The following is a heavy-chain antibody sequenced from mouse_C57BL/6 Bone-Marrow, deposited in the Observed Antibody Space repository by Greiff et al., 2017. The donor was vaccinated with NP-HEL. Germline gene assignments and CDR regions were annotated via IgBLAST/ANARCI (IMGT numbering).Heavy chain of an antibody. Sequence: EVQVVESGEGLVKPGGSLKLSCAASGFTFSSYAMSWVRQTPEKRLEWVAYISSGGDYIYYADTVKGRFTISRDHARNTLYLQMSSLKSEDTAMYYCTKFITTVVADYFDYWGQGTTLTVSS. CDR2: ISSGGDYI. V-gene: IGHV5-9-1*02. D-gene: IGHD1-1*01. CDR1: GFTFSSYA. J-gene: IGHJ2*01. CDR3: TKFITTVVADYFDY.